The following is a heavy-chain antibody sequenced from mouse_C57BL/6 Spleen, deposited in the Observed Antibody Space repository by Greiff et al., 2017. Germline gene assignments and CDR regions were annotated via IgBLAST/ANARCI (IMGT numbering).Heavy chain of an antibody. CDR2: ILPGSGST. J-gene: IGHJ4*01. V-gene: IGHV1-9*01. CDR3: ASDSSSDYGYSIDY. CDR1: GYTFTGYW. Sequence: VMLVESGAELMKPGASVKLSCKATGYTFTGYWIEWVKQRPGHGLEWIGEILPGSGSTNNNEKFKGKATFTADTSSKAAYMQLSSLTTEDSAIYYCASDSSSDYGYSIDYWGQGTSVTVTS. D-gene: IGHD3-2*02.